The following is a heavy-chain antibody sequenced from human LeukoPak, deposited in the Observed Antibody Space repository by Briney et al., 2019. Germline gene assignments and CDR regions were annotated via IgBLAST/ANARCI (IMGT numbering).Heavy chain of an antibody. CDR3: ARDFVGIAVAGTGSNWFDP. D-gene: IGHD6-19*01. J-gene: IGHJ5*02. V-gene: IGHV3-11*01. Sequence: PGGSLRLSCAASGFTFSDYYMSWIRQTPGKGLEWVSYISSSGYTTYHADSVKGRFTISRDNAKSSLYLQMNSLRAEDTAVYYCARDFVGIAVAGTGSNWFDPWGQGTLVNVSS. CDR1: GFTFSDYY. CDR2: ISSSGYTT.